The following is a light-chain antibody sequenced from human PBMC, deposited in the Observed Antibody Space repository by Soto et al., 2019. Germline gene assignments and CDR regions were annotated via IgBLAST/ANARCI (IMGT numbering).Light chain of an antibody. CDR3: SSYTSSSTLYV. V-gene: IGLV2-14*01. Sequence: QSALTQPASVSGSPGQSITISCTGTSSDVGGYNYVSWYQQHPGKAPKLMIYDVSNRPSGVSNRFSGPKSGNTASLTISGFQAEDEADYYCSSYTSSSTLYVFGTGTKATVL. J-gene: IGLJ1*01. CDR2: DVS. CDR1: SSDVGGYNY.